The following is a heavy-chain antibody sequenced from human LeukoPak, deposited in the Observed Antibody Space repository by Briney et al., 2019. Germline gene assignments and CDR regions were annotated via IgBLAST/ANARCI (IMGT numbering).Heavy chain of an antibody. J-gene: IGHJ6*02. V-gene: IGHV4-61*01. CDR2: IYYSGST. D-gene: IGHD3-10*01. CDR1: SGSVNSGSYY. Sequence: PSETLSLTCTVSSGSVNSGSYYWNWIRQPPGKGLEWIGYIYYSGSTNYNPSLKSRVTISVDTAKNQLSLKLSSVTAADAAVYYCARLAARRGYYYSGMDVWGQGTTVTVSS. CDR3: ARLAARRGYYYSGMDV.